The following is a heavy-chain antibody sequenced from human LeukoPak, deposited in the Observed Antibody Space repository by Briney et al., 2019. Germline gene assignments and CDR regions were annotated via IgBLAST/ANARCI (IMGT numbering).Heavy chain of an antibody. J-gene: IGHJ6*02. CDR1: GYTFTSYG. V-gene: IGHV1-18*01. CDR2: ISAYNGNT. CDR3: ARDSPMGISSYVSSGYYSEYYYYGMDV. Sequence: ASVKVSCKASGYTFTSYGISWVRQAPGQGLEWMGWISAYNGNTNYAQKLQGRVTMTTDTSTSTAYMELRSLRSDDTAVYYCARDSPMGISSYVSSGYYSEYYYYGMDVWGQGTTVTVSS. D-gene: IGHD3-22*01.